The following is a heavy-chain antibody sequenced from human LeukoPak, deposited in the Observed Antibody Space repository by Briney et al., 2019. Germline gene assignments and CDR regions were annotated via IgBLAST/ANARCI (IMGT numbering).Heavy chain of an antibody. V-gene: IGHV5-51*01. J-gene: IGHJ4*02. CDR3: ARRPAGTRTFDY. D-gene: IGHD1-7*01. Sequence: GQSLKISCKGSGYSFTSYWIGWLRQMPEKGLEWMGVIYGADYTTIYSPPFHGQFTISADKSISTAYLQWTSLKASDTAMYYCARRPAGTRTFDYWGQGALVTVSS. CDR2: IYGADYTT. CDR1: GYSFTSYW.